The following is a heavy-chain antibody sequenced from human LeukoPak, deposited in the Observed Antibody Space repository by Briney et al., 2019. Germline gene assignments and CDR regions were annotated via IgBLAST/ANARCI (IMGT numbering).Heavy chain of an antibody. V-gene: IGHV3-53*01. D-gene: IGHD2-15*01. CDR2: LYSGGST. J-gene: IGHJ4*02. CDR1: GFTVSSNY. Sequence: GGSLRLSCAASGFTVSSNYMTWVRQAPGKGLEWVSVLYSGGSTYYADSVKGRFTISRDNSKNTLYLQMNSLRAEDTAVYYCARAPRMVYFDYWGQGTLVTVPS. CDR3: ARAPRMVYFDY.